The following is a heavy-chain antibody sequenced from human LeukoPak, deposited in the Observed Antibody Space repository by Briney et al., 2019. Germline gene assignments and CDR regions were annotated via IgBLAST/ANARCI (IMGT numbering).Heavy chain of an antibody. V-gene: IGHV1-24*01. CDR2: FDPEDGET. D-gene: IGHD2-15*01. CDR3: ATWSCSGGSCYSGLRDY. Sequence: ASVKVSCKVSGYTLTELSMRWVRQAPGKGLEWMGGFDPEDGETIYAQKFRGRVTMTEDTSTDTAYMELSSLRSEDTAVYYCATWSCSGGSCYSGLRDYWGQGTLVTVSS. CDR1: GYTLTELS. J-gene: IGHJ4*02.